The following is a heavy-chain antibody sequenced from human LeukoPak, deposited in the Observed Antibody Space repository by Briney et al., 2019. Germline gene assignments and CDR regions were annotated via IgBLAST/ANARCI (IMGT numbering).Heavy chain of an antibody. Sequence: ASVTVSCKASGRTFSSYATSRVRQAPGQGLEWLGRILPIFGTANYAQKFQGRVTITADESTSTAYMELSSLRSEDTAVYYCARSLYGGNTADAFDIWGQGTMVTVSS. J-gene: IGHJ3*02. CDR3: ARSLYGGNTADAFDI. D-gene: IGHD4-23*01. CDR1: GRTFSSYA. V-gene: IGHV1-69*13. CDR2: ILPIFGTA.